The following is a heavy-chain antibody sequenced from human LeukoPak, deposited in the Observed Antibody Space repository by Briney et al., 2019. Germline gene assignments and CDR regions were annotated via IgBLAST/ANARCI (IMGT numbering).Heavy chain of an antibody. J-gene: IGHJ4*02. CDR1: GGSISSYY. CDR2: IYTSGST. CDR3: ARARSSSGYGGFDY. Sequence: PAETLSLTCTVSGGSISSYYWSWIRQPAGKGLEWIGRIYTSGSTNYNPSLKSRVTMSVDTSKNQFSLMLSSVTAADTAVYYCARARSSSGYGGFDYLGQGTLVTVSS. V-gene: IGHV4-4*07. D-gene: IGHD6-13*01.